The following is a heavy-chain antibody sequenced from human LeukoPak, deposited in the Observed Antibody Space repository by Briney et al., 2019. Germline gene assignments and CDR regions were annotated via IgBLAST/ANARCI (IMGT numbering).Heavy chain of an antibody. CDR3: ARLIPVAGRLSFFDY. CDR1: GGSISSYY. V-gene: IGHV4-59*08. Sequence: SETLSLTCTVSGGSISSYYWSWIRQPPGKGLECIGHISYSGSTDYNTSLMSGLTISIDTSQKQFSLRLNSVTAGATAVYYWARLIPVAGRLSFFDYWGQAILVTVSS. CDR2: ISYSGST. D-gene: IGHD6-19*01. J-gene: IGHJ4*02.